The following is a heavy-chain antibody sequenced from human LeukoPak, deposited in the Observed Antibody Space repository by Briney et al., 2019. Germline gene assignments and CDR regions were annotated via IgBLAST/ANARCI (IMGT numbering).Heavy chain of an antibody. D-gene: IGHD6-19*01. V-gene: IGHV3-74*01. CDR1: GFTFSSYW. CDR3: ARDNQVYGSGWYVRTFDY. CDR2: IPEQWSDP. Sequence: PGGSLRLSCAASGFTFSSYWMHWVRQAPGKGLVWVSRIPEQWSDPSYADSVKGRYTVTRDNAKNTLFLHLNNVRAEDTGVYYCARDNQVYGSGWYVRTFDYWGQGALVTVSS. J-gene: IGHJ4*02.